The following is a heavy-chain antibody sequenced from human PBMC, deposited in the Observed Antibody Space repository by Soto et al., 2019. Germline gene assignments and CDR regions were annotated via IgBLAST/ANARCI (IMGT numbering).Heavy chain of an antibody. J-gene: IGHJ6*02. CDR1: GGSISSGGYY. CDR3: ARGERVAAAGTMSYYYYDMDV. CDR2: ICYSGST. Sequence: SETLSLTCTVSGGSISSGGYYWSWIRQHPGKGLEWIGYICYSGSTYYNPSLKSRVTISVDTSKNQFSLKLSSVTAADTAVYYCARGERVAAAGTMSYYYYDMDVWGQGTTVTVSS. V-gene: IGHV4-31*03. D-gene: IGHD6-13*01.